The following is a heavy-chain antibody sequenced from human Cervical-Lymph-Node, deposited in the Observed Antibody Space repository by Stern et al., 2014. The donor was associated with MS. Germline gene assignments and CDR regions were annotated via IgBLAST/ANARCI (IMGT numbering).Heavy chain of an antibody. J-gene: IGHJ1*01. V-gene: IGHV3-33*01. Sequence: QVQLVQSGGGVVQPGRSLRLSCAASGFTFSSSGMHWVRQAPGQGLAWLAIIWDDGSNTYYADSVKGRFTISRDNSKNTLYLQMNSLRAEDTAVYYCAREGGNTAEYFQHWGQGTLVTVSS. D-gene: IGHD4-23*01. CDR1: GFTFSSSG. CDR3: AREGGNTAEYFQH. CDR2: IWDDGSNT.